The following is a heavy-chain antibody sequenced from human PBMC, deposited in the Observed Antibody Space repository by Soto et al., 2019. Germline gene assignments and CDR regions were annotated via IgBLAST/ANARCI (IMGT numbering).Heavy chain of an antibody. V-gene: IGHV3-23*01. Sequence: EVQLLESGGGLVQPGGSLRLSCAASGFTFSSYAMSWVRQAPGKGLEWVAAISGSGGSTYYADSVKGRFTISRDNSKNTLYMQMNSLRAEDTAVYYCAKDVVDYCDFHFDLWCRGTLVTVS. D-gene: IGHD4-17*01. J-gene: IGHJ2*01. CDR2: ISGSGGST. CDR3: AKDVVDYCDFHFDL. CDR1: GFTFSSYA.